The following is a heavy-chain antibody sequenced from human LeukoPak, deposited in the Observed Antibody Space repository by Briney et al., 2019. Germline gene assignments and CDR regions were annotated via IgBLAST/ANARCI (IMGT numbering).Heavy chain of an antibody. Sequence: SETLSLTCTVSGGSISSYYWSWIRQPPGKGLEWIGYIYYSGSTNYNPSLKSRVTISVDTSKNQFSLKLSSVTAADTAVYYCARGTMAAAGSWFDPWGQGTLVTVSS. CDR3: ARGTMAAAGSWFDP. CDR1: GGSISSYY. CDR2: IYYSGST. V-gene: IGHV4-59*01. D-gene: IGHD6-13*01. J-gene: IGHJ5*02.